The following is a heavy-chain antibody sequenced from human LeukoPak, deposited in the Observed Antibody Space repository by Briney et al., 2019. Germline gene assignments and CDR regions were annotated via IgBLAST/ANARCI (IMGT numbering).Heavy chain of an antibody. CDR1: GFTFSSYG. CDR2: ISSSSSYI. D-gene: IGHD3-3*01. CDR3: ARERITIFGVVIKYMDV. Sequence: GGSLRLSCAASGFTFSSYGMHWVRQAPGKGLEWVSSISSSSSYIYYADSVKGRFTISRDNAKNSLYLQMNSLRAEDTAVYYCARERITIFGVVIKYMDVWGKGTTVTVSS. V-gene: IGHV3-21*01. J-gene: IGHJ6*03.